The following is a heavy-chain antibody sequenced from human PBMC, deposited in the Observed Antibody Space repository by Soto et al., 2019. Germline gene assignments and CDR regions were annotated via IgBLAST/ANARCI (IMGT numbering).Heavy chain of an antibody. Sequence: EVQLVESGGGLVQPGGSLNLPCAAPGFPFIGNWMNWVRQAPGKGLEWVANINQDGTEKHYVDSVKDRFTISRDNAKSSLHLQLNSLRADDTAVYYCAGGTGWFIVDWGQGTLVTVSS. CDR1: GFPFIGNW. D-gene: IGHD6-19*01. CDR2: INQDGTEK. J-gene: IGHJ4*02. CDR3: AGGTGWFIVD. V-gene: IGHV3-7*02.